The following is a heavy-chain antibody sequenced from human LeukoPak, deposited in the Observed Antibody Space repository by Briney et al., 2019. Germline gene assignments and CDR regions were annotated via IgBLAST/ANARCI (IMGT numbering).Heavy chain of an antibody. CDR1: GFTFSDYY. Sequence: PGGSLRLSCAASGFTFSDYYMTWIRQAPGEGLEWVSHIAHSGNGMWYADAVKGRFTISRDNAKNLLFLQMDSLRAEDTAVYYCARGHYEMGVWGQGTTVIVSS. CDR3: ARGHYEMGV. J-gene: IGHJ6*02. CDR2: IAHSGNGM. V-gene: IGHV3-11*01.